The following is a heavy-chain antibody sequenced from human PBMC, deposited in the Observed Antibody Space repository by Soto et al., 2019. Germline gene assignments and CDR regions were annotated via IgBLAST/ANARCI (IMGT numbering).Heavy chain of an antibody. Sequence: ASVKVSCKASGYTFTGYYMHWVRQAPGQGLEWMGWINPNSGGTNYAQKFQGWVTMTRDTSISTAYMELSRLRSDDTAVYYCARGSPTLWFGDKEYNWFDPWGQGTLVTVSS. CDR3: ARGSPTLWFGDKEYNWFDP. D-gene: IGHD3-10*01. J-gene: IGHJ5*02. V-gene: IGHV1-2*04. CDR2: INPNSGGT. CDR1: GYTFTGYY.